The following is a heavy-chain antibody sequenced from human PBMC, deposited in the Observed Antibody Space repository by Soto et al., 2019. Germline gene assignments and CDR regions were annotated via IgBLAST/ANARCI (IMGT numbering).Heavy chain of an antibody. CDR2: IYYSGST. J-gene: IGHJ4*02. CDR1: VGSISSYY. CDR3: ARHLGGYSYGYGYFDY. Sequence: SETLSLTCTVSVGSISSYYWSWIRQPPGKGLEWIGYIYYSGSTNYNPSLKSRVTISVDTSKNQFSLKLSSVTAADTAVYYCARHLGGYSYGYGYFDYWGQGTLVTVSS. D-gene: IGHD5-18*01. V-gene: IGHV4-59*08.